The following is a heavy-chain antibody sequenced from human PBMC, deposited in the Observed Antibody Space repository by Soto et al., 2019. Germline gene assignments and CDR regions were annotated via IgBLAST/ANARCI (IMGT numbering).Heavy chain of an antibody. D-gene: IGHD6-25*01. CDR1: GYTFTSYD. CDR3: ARELYSSVRFDP. V-gene: IGHV1-8*01. CDR2: MNPNSGNT. Sequence: QVQLVQSGAEGKKPGASVKVSCKASGYTFTSYDINWVRQATGQGLEWMGWMNPNSGNTGYAQKFQGRVTMTRNASISTAYMELSSLRAEDMAVYYCARELYSSVRFDPWGQGTLVTVSS. J-gene: IGHJ5*02.